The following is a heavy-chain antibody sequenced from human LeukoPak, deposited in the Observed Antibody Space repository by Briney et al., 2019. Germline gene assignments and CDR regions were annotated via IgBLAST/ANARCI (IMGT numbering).Heavy chain of an antibody. D-gene: IGHD3-22*01. CDR3: AREGDYYDSSGYYWGDY. J-gene: IGHJ4*02. V-gene: IGHV3-7*01. CDR1: GFTFSSYW. CDR2: IKQDGSEK. Sequence: GGSLRLSCAASGFTFSSYWMSWVRQAPGKGLEGVANIKQDGSEKYYVDSVKGRFTISRDNAKNSLYLQMNSLRAEDTAVYYCAREGDYYDSSGYYWGDYWGQGTLVTVSS.